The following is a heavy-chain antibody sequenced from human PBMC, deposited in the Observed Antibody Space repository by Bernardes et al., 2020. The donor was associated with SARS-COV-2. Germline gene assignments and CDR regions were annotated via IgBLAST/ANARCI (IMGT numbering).Heavy chain of an antibody. Sequence: SETLSLTCTVSGGSISSSSYYWGWIRQPPGKGLEWIGSIYYSGSTYYNPSLKSRVTISVDTSKNQFSLKLSSVTAADTAVYYCARVQYYDFWSGYYNYYYYMDVWGKGTTVTVSS. V-gene: IGHV4-39*07. D-gene: IGHD3-3*01. CDR3: ARVQYYDFWSGYYNYYYYMDV. CDR2: IYYSGST. CDR1: GGSISSSSYY. J-gene: IGHJ6*03.